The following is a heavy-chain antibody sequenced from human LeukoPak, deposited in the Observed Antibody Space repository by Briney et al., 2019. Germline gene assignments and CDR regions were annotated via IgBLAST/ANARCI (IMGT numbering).Heavy chain of an antibody. CDR1: GFTFTNYA. V-gene: IGHV3-23*01. CDR3: AKWGAQSGNYRFVDC. CDR2: INGGADST. D-gene: IGHD3-10*01. J-gene: IGHJ4*02. Sequence: GGSLRLSCAAFGFTFTNYAMSWVRQAPGKGLEWVSAINGGADSTYYADSVKGRFTISRDNSKNTLFLQMNSLRVEDTAVYYCAKWGAQSGNYRFVDCWGRGTLVTVSS.